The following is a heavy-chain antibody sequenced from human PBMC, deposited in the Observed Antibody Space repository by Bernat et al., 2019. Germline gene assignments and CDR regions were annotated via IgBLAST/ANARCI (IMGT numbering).Heavy chain of an antibody. J-gene: IGHJ4*02. CDR1: GFTFSSYG. V-gene: IGHV3-33*08. D-gene: IGHD6-6*01. CDR2: IWYDGSNK. CDR3: AREYSSSSGLDY. Sequence: VQLVESGGGLVKPGGSLRLSCAASGFTFSSYGMHWVRQAPGKGLEWVAVIWYDGSNKYYADSVKGRFTISRDNSKNTLYLQMNSLRAEDTAVYYCAREYSSSSGLDYWGQGTLVTVSS.